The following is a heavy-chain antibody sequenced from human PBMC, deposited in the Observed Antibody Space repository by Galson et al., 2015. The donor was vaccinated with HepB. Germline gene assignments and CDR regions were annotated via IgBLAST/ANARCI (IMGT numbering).Heavy chain of an antibody. D-gene: IGHD2-15*01. CDR2: ISSSSSYT. V-gene: IGHV3-21*05. CDR1: GFTFSSYA. CDR3: ARDQNSGGPDY. J-gene: IGHJ4*02. Sequence: SLRLSCAASGFTFSSYAMHWVRQAPGKGLEWVSYISSSSSYTNYADSVKGRFTISRDNAKNSLYLQMNSLRAEDTAVYYCARDQNSGGPDYWGQGTLVTVSS.